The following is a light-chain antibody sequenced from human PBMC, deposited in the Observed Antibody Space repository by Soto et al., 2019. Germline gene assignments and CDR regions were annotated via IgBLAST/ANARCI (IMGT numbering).Light chain of an antibody. J-gene: IGKJ4*01. CDR1: LAIYNY. CDR2: AAS. V-gene: IGKV1-27*01. CDR3: QKFSAVPT. Sequence: DIPMTQSPSSLSASVGDRVTITCRASLAIYNYLAWYQQKPGKVPTLLISAASTLQSGVPSRFSGSGSGTDFTLTISSLQPEDVATYYCQKFSAVPTFGGGTKVEI.